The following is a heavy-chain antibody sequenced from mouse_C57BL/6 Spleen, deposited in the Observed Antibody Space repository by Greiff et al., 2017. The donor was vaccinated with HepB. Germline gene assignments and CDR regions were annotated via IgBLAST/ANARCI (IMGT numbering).Heavy chain of an antibody. Sequence: EVQLQQSGPELVKPGASVKISCKASGYTFTDYYMNWVKQSHGKSLEWIGDINPNNGGTSYNQKFKGKATLTVDKSSSTAYMELRSLTSEDSAVYYCAKIYYYGSRGYFDVSGTGTTVTVSS. CDR3: AKIYYYGSRGYFDV. CDR1: GYTFTDYY. D-gene: IGHD1-1*01. CDR2: INPNNGGT. J-gene: IGHJ1*03. V-gene: IGHV1-26*01.